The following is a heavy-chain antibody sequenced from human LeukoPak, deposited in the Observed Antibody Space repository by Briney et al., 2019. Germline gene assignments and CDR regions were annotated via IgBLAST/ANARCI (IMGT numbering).Heavy chain of an antibody. D-gene: IGHD3-22*01. CDR3: ARDLGQYYDTSDNWFDP. CDR2: ISYDGRNK. J-gene: IGHJ5*02. Sequence: GGSLRLSCAASGFTFSNYAMHWVRQAPGKGLEWMSVISYDGRNKYFADSVKGRFTLSRDNSKNTLYLQMNNLRAEDTAVYYCARDLGQYYDTSDNWFDPWGQGTLVTVSS. CDR1: GFTFSNYA. V-gene: IGHV3-30*04.